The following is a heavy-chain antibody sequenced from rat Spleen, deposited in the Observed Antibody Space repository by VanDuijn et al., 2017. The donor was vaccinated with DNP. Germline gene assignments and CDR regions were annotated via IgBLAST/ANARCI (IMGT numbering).Heavy chain of an antibody. D-gene: IGHD5-1*01. CDR3: AIQLGVFDY. Sequence: EVQLQESGPGLVKPSQSLSLTCSVTGYSITSNFRWSWIRTFPGNKLELMGYINGAGDINYNPSLRSRISITRDTSKNQFFLQVNSVTTEDSATYYCAIQLGVFDYWGQGVMVTVSS. J-gene: IGHJ2*01. CDR2: INGAGDI. CDR1: GYSITSNFR. V-gene: IGHV3-3*01.